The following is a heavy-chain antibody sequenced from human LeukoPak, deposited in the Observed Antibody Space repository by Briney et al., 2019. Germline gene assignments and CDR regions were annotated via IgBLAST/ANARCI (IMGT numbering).Heavy chain of an antibody. D-gene: IGHD2/OR15-2a*01. J-gene: IGHJ6*03. Sequence: PSETPSLTCTVSGGSISSSSYYWGWIRQPPGKGLEWIGSIYYSGSTYYNPSLKSRVTISVDTSKNQFSLKLSSVTAADTAVYYCARQIVGYYYYYMDVWGKGTTVTVSS. CDR3: ARQIVGYYYYYMDV. V-gene: IGHV4-39*01. CDR2: IYYSGST. CDR1: GGSISSSSYY.